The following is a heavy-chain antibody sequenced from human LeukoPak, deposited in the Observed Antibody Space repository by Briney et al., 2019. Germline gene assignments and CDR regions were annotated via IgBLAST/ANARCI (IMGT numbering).Heavy chain of an antibody. CDR1: GFTFSSYD. V-gene: IGHV3-13*04. Sequence: GGSLRLSCAASGFTFSSYDMHWVRQATGKGLEWVSGIGTAGDTYYPGSVKGRFTISRENAKNSLYLQMNSLRAGDTAAYYCARGMGATTQSLFDQWGQGTLVTVSS. CDR3: ARGMGATTQSLFDQ. CDR2: IGTAGDT. J-gene: IGHJ4*02. D-gene: IGHD1-26*01.